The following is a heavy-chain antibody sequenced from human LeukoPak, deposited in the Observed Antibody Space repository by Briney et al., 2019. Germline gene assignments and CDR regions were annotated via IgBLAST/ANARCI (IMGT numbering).Heavy chain of an antibody. CDR3: ARGAGYSSGWYDFDY. CDR2: IYYSGST. V-gene: IGHV4-59*01. J-gene: IGHJ4*02. Sequence: SETLSLTCTVSGGSISSYYWSWIRQPPGKGLEWIGYIYYSGSTNYNPSLKSRVTISVDTSKNPFSLKLSSVTAADTDVYYCARGAGYSSGWYDFDYWGQGTLVTVSS. D-gene: IGHD6-19*01. CDR1: GGSISSYY.